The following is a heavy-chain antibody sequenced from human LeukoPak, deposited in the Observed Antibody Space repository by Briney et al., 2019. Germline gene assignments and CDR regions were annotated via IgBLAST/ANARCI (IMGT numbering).Heavy chain of an antibody. CDR3: ARAGVWDYSDSSGYHNAAFDI. Sequence: GASVTVSCKASGHTFTGYYMHWVRQAPGQGLEWMGWINANSGDTNYAQKFQGRVTVTRDTSISTAYMDLSRLRSDDTAVYYCARAGVWDYSDSSGYHNAAFDIWGQGTMVTVSS. CDR2: INANSGDT. CDR1: GHTFTGYY. V-gene: IGHV1-2*02. D-gene: IGHD3-22*01. J-gene: IGHJ3*02.